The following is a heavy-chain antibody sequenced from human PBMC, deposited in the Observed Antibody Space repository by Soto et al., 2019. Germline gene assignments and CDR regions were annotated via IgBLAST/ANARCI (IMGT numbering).Heavy chain of an antibody. D-gene: IGHD5-12*01. CDR2: TYYRSQWFN. V-gene: IGHV6-1*01. CDR3: ARDLSGYESGGGWFDS. CDR1: GDSVSSNSAA. Sequence: QVQLQQSGPGLVKPSQTLSLTCAISGDSVSSNSAAWNWIRQSPSRGLEWLGRTYYRSQWFNDYAVSVKSRITINPDTSKNQFSLQLNSVTPEDTAVYFCARDLSGYESGGGWFDSWGQGTLVTVPS. J-gene: IGHJ5*01.